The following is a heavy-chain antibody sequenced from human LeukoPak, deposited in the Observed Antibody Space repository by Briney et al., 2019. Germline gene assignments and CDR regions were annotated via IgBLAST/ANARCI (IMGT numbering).Heavy chain of an antibody. CDR1: GGSISSGSYY. CDR3: ARYVEAAAAGRNWFDP. V-gene: IGHV4-61*02. J-gene: IGHJ5*02. CDR2: IYTSGST. D-gene: IGHD6-13*01. Sequence: PSETLSLTCTVSGGSISSGSYYWSWIRQPAGKGLEWIGRIYTSGSTNYNPSLKSRVTISVDTSKNQFSLKLSSVTAADTAVYYCARYVEAAAAGRNWFDPWGQGTLVTVSS.